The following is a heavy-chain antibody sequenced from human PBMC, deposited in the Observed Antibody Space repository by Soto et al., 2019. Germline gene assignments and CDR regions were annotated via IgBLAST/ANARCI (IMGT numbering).Heavy chain of an antibody. Sequence: PGGSLRLSCAASGFSFSDSAVHWVRQASGKGLEWVGRIRSKADSYATAYAASVKGRFTISRDDSKNTAYLQMNSLKTEDSAVYYCSRRGFCTKTSPAAACYGMDVWGQGTTVTVSS. CDR2: IRSKADSYAT. D-gene: IGHD2-8*01. CDR3: SRRGFCTKTSPAAACYGMDV. J-gene: IGHJ6*02. V-gene: IGHV3-73*01. CDR1: GFSFSDSA.